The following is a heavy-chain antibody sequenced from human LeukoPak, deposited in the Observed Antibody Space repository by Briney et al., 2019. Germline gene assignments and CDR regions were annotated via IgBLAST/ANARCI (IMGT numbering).Heavy chain of an antibody. D-gene: IGHD1-1*01. CDR2: IYWDDEE. CDR3: AHREVKLDYFDY. V-gene: IGHV2-5*02. Sequence: SGPTLVTPRQTLTLTCSFSGFSLTTSGVSVGWIRQPPGKALEWLALIYWDDEERYSPSLKSRLTITKDTSKNQVVLTMTNMDPVDTGTYYCAHREVKLDYFDYWGQGILVTVSS. CDR1: GFSLTTSGVS. J-gene: IGHJ4*02.